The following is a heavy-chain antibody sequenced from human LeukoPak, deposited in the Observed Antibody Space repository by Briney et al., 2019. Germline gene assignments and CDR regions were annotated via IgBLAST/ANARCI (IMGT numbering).Heavy chain of an antibody. J-gene: IGHJ5*02. Sequence: PSGTLSLACAVSGGSISSSNWWSWVRQPPGKGLEWIGEIYHSGGTNYNPSLKSRVTISVDKSKNQFSLKLSSVTAADTAVYYCAAHGDYRGPAWFDPWGQGTLVTVSS. V-gene: IGHV4-4*02. CDR1: GGSISSSNW. CDR2: IYHSGGT. D-gene: IGHD4-17*01. CDR3: AAHGDYRGPAWFDP.